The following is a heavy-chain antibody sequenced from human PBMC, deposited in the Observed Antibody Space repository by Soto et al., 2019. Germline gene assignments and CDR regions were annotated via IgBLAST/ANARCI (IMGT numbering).Heavy chain of an antibody. CDR3: ARDGSNSRVHGMDV. CDR1: GFTFSGYG. Sequence: GGSLRLSCAASGFTFSGYGMHWVRQAPGKGLEWVAVIWYDGSNKYYADSVKGRFTISRDNSKNTLYLQMNSLRAEDTAVYYCARDGSNSRVHGMDVWGQGTTVTVSS. CDR2: IWYDGSNK. D-gene: IGHD2-15*01. J-gene: IGHJ6*02. V-gene: IGHV3-33*01.